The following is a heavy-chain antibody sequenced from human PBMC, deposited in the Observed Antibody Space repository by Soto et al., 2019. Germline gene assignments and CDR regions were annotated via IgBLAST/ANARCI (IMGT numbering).Heavy chain of an antibody. CDR2: ISDSNSNI. CDR3: AKTPRSFSSSSPGWFDP. Sequence: GGSLRLSCAASQFSLRSSHMNWVRQAPGRGLEWISYISDSNSNIYYADSVKGRFTISRDNSKNTLFLQMNSLKVEDTAVYYCAKTPRSFSSSSPGWFDPWGQGTLVTVSS. D-gene: IGHD6-6*01. J-gene: IGHJ5*02. CDR1: QFSLRSSH. V-gene: IGHV3-48*01.